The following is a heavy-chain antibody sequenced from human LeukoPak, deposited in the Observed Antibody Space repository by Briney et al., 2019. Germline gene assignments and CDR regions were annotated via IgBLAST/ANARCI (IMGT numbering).Heavy chain of an antibody. CDR3: TPLTEGWLQRASDY. V-gene: IGHV3-73*01. D-gene: IGHD5-24*01. CDR1: GFTLSGSA. Sequence: PGGSLRLSCAASGFTLSGSAMHWVRQASGKGLEWVGRIRSKANSYATAYAASVKGRFTISRDDSKNTAYLQMNSLKTEDTAVYYCTPLTEGWLQRASDYWGQGTLVTVSS. J-gene: IGHJ4*02. CDR2: IRSKANSYAT.